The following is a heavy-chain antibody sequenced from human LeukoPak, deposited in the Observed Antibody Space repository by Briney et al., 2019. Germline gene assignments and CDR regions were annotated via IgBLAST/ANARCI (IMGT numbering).Heavy chain of an antibody. Sequence: GGSLRLSCAASGFTFDDYVMHWVRQAPGKGLEWVSSITWNSGDIAYAVSVKGRFTISRDNAKNSLYLQMNTLRTEDTALYYCAKDSSSSSFYIDCWGQGTLVTVSS. CDR3: AKDSSSSSFYIDC. CDR2: ITWNSGDI. D-gene: IGHD6-6*01. CDR1: GFTFDDYV. J-gene: IGHJ4*02. V-gene: IGHV3-9*01.